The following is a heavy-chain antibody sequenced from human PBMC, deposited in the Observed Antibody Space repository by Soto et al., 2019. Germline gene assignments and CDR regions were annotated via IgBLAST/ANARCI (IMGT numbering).Heavy chain of an antibody. Sequence: GAAVKVSCKASGYTFTSYAMHWVRQAPGQRLEWMGWINAGNGNTKYSQKFQGRVTITRDTSASTAYMELSSLRSEDTAVYYCARGGGVLMVYAIEYWGQGTLVTVSS. D-gene: IGHD2-8*01. CDR2: INAGNGNT. V-gene: IGHV1-3*01. J-gene: IGHJ4*02. CDR3: ARGGGVLMVYAIEY. CDR1: GYTFTSYA.